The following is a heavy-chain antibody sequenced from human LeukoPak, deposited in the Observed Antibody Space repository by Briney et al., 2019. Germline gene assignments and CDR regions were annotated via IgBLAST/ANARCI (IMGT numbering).Heavy chain of an antibody. CDR3: ARDQEAVARFDP. J-gene: IGHJ5*02. CDR1: GYTFTGYY. Sequence: GASVTVSCKASGYTFTGYYMHWVRQAPGQGLEWMGWINPNSGGTNYAQKFQGRVTMTRDTSISTAYMELSRLRSDDTAVYYCARDQEAVARFDPWGQGTLVTVSS. CDR2: INPNSGGT. V-gene: IGHV1-2*02. D-gene: IGHD6-19*01.